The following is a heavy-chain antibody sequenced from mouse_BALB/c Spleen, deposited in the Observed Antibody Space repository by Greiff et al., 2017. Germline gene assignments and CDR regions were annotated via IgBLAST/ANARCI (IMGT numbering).Heavy chain of an antibody. J-gene: IGHJ4*01. CDR3: TRDQDSGYYAMDY. CDR1: GFTFSSYT. D-gene: IGHD3-2*02. V-gene: IGHV5-6-4*01. Sequence: EVKLMESGGGLVKPGGSLKLSCAASGFTFSSYTMSWVRQTPEKRLEWVATISSGGSYTYYPDSVKGRFTISRDNAKNTLYLQMSSLKSEDTAMYYCTRDQDSGYYAMDYWGQGASVTVSS. CDR2: ISSGGSYT.